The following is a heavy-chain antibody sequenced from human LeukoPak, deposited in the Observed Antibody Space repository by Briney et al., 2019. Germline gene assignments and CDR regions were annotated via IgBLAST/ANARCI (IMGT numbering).Heavy chain of an antibody. Sequence: GGSLRLSCAVSGFTFSDYEMNWVRQAPGKGPEWVSYISSSGRKIYYADSVKGRFTISRDNAKNSLYLQMNSLRADDTAVYYCARGPRDPTEYCSRGACAPTYEVWGQGALVTVSS. CDR1: GFTFSDYE. CDR2: ISSSGRKI. D-gene: IGHD2-15*01. CDR3: ARGPRDPTEYCSRGACAPTYEV. V-gene: IGHV3-48*03. J-gene: IGHJ4*02.